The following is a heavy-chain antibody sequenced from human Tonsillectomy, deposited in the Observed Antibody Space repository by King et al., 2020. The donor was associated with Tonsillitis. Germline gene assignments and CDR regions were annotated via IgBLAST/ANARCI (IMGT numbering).Heavy chain of an antibody. J-gene: IGHJ3*02. Sequence: QLVQSGAEVKKPGASVKVSCKASGYTFTSYGISWVRQAPGQGLEWMGWISVYKGNTNYAQKLQGRVTMTTDTSTSTAYMQLRSLRSDDPAVYYCARDAQWLLPTQDPFDIWGQGTMVTVSS. CDR3: ARDAQWLLPTQDPFDI. CDR2: ISVYKGNT. D-gene: IGHD3-22*01. V-gene: IGHV1-18*04. CDR1: GYTFTSYG.